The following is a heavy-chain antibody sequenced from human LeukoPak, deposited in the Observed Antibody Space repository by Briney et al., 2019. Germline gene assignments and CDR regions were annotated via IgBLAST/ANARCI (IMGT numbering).Heavy chain of an antibody. D-gene: IGHD6-13*01. V-gene: IGHV1-18*01. Sequence: ASVKVSCKASGYTFTSYGISWVRQAPGQGLEWMGWISAYNGNTNYAQKLQGRVTMTTDASTSTAYMELRSLRSDDTAVYYCASSIAAAGGFDYWGQGTLVTVSS. J-gene: IGHJ4*02. CDR3: ASSIAAAGGFDY. CDR1: GYTFTSYG. CDR2: ISAYNGNT.